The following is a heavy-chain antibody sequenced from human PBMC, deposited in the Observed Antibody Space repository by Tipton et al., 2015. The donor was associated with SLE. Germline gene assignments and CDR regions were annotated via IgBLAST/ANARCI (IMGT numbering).Heavy chain of an antibody. CDR2: ISAYNDNT. Sequence: QLVQSGAEVKKPGASVKVSCKASGYTFTSYGISWVRQAPGQGLEWMGWISAYNDNTNYAQKLQGRVTMTTDTSTSTAYMELRSLRSDDTAVYYCARDHAAYYYDSSGYFDAFDIWGQGTMVTVSP. V-gene: IGHV1-18*01. CDR1: GYTFTSYG. J-gene: IGHJ3*02. D-gene: IGHD3-22*01. CDR3: ARDHAAYYYDSSGYFDAFDI.